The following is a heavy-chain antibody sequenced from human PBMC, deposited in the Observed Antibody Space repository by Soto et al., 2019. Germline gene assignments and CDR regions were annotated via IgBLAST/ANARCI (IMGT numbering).Heavy chain of an antibody. CDR1: GFTFNNYA. V-gene: IGHV3-23*01. D-gene: IGHD3-16*01. CDR2: FSGRGGIT. Sequence: EVQLLESGGGLVQPGGSLRLSCAASGFTFNNYAMSWVRQAPGKGLEWLSAFSGRGGITYYADSVKGRFTISRDNSKNTLYLQIRSLRAEDTVVYYCAKNPPTGSTFYYYGMDVWGQGTTVTV. J-gene: IGHJ6*02. CDR3: AKNPPTGSTFYYYGMDV.